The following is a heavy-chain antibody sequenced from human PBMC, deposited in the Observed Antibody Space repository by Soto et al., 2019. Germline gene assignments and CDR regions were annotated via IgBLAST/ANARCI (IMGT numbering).Heavy chain of an antibody. V-gene: IGHV4-31*03. CDR1: GGSISSGGYY. Sequence: SETLSLTCTVSGGSISSGGYYWSWIRQHPGKGLEWIGYIYYSGSTYYNPSLKSRVTISVDTSKNQFSLKLSSVTAADTAVYYCAGGPSRITIFGVVAEPPFDYWGQGTLVTVSS. D-gene: IGHD3-3*01. J-gene: IGHJ4*02. CDR2: IYYSGST. CDR3: AGGPSRITIFGVVAEPPFDY.